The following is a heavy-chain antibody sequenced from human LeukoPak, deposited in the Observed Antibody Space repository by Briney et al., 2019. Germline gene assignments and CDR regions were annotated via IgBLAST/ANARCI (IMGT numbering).Heavy chain of an antibody. J-gene: IGHJ6*02. V-gene: IGHV3-9*01. CDR2: ISWNSGSI. Sequence: QSGGSLRLSCAASGFTFDDYAMHWVRQAPGKGLEWVSGISWNSGSIGYADSVKGRFTISRDNAKNSLYLQMNGLRAEDTALYYCAKDLAVAGSNYYGMDVWGQGTTVTVSS. CDR1: GFTFDDYA. D-gene: IGHD6-19*01. CDR3: AKDLAVAGSNYYGMDV.